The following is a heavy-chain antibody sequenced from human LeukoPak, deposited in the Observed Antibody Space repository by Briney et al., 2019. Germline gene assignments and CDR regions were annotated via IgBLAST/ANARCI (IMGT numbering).Heavy chain of an antibody. V-gene: IGHV4-30-2*01. CDR3: ARGYGTFDF. Sequence: SSETLSLTCAVSGGSINSGGYSWSWIRQPRGKGLEWIVYSYHSGSTYYNPSLKSRVTMSVHRSKNHFSLKLNSVTAADTAVYYCARGYGTFDFWGQGILVTVS. D-gene: IGHD5-18*01. J-gene: IGHJ4*02. CDR1: GGSINSGGYS. CDR2: SYHSGST.